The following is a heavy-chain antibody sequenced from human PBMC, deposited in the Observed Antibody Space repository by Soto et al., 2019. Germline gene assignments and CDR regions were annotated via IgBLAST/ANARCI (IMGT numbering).Heavy chain of an antibody. Sequence: PGGSLRLSCAASGFTFSSYSMNWVRQAPGKGLEWVSSLSSSSGHIYYADSVKGRFTISRDNAKNSLYLQMNSLRAEDTAVYYCVRHWLATREFDYWGQGTLVT. CDR2: LSSSSGHI. CDR1: GFTFSSYS. V-gene: IGHV3-21*01. J-gene: IGHJ4*02. D-gene: IGHD1-26*01. CDR3: VRHWLATREFDY.